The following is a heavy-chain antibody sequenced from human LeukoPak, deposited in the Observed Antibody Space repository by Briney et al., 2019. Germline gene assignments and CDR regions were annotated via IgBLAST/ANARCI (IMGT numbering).Heavy chain of an antibody. CDR2: INHSGST. CDR3: ASLRNIVVVPAASPGS. CDR1: GGSFSGYY. J-gene: IGHJ5*02. Sequence: PSETLSLTCAVYGGSFSGYYWSWIRQPPRKGLEWIGEINHSGSTNYNPSLKSRVTISVDTSKNQFSLKLSSVTAADTAVYYCASLRNIVVVPAASPGSWGQGTLVTVSS. V-gene: IGHV4-34*01. D-gene: IGHD2-2*01.